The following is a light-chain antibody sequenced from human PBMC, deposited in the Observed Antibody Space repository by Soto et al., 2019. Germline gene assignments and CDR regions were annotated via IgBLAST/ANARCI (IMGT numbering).Light chain of an antibody. V-gene: IGKV1-5*01. J-gene: IGKJ5*01. Sequence: GDIGTITCRASQTISSWLAWYQQKPGKAPTLLIYDASTLERGVPSRFSGTGSGTEFTLSIDSLQPDDFATYYCQQYHTSSITFGPGQDWRL. CDR2: DAS. CDR1: QTISSW. CDR3: QQYHTSSIT.